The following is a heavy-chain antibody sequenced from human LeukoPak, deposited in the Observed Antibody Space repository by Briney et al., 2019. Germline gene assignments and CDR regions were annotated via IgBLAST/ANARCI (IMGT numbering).Heavy chain of an antibody. D-gene: IGHD3-3*01. CDR1: GGSFSGYY. CDR2: IHHSGST. V-gene: IGHV4-34*01. J-gene: IGHJ5*02. CDR3: ARVGSIAFTIFGVVPAFDP. Sequence: SETLSLTCAVYGGSFSGYYWSWIRQPPGKGLEWIGEIHHSGSTNYNPSLKSRVTISVDTSKNQFSLKLSSVTAADTAVYYCARVGSIAFTIFGVVPAFDPWGQGTLVTVSS.